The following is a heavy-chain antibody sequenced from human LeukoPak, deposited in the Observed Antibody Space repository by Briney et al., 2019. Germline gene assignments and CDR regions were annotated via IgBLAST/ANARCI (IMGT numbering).Heavy chain of an antibody. D-gene: IGHD1-1*01. CDR1: GGSISSGDYY. V-gene: IGHV4-30-4*01. Sequence: SETLSLTCTVSGGSISSGDYYWSWIRQPPGKGLEWIGYIYYSGSTYYNPSLKSRVTISVDTSKNQFSLKLSSVTAADTAVYYCARGSGTTDGYFDYWGPGTLVTVSS. J-gene: IGHJ4*02. CDR2: IYYSGST. CDR3: ARGSGTTDGYFDY.